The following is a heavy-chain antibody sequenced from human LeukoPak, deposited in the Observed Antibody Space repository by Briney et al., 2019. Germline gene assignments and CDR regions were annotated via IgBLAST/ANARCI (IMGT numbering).Heavy chain of an antibody. Sequence: PGGSLRLSCAASGFTFDDYAMHWVRQAPGKGLEWVSGISWNSGSIGYADSVKGRFTISRDNAKNSLYLQMNSLRAEDTALYYCAKGYYSMVRGDLFDYWGQGTLVTVSS. V-gene: IGHV3-9*01. CDR1: GFTFDDYA. CDR3: AKGYYSMVRGDLFDY. CDR2: ISWNSGSI. D-gene: IGHD3-10*01. J-gene: IGHJ4*02.